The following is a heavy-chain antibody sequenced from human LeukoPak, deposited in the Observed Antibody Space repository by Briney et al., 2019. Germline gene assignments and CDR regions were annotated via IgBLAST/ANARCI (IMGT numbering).Heavy chain of an antibody. CDR3: AKADTMVRGVYYGMDV. CDR1: GFTFSSYA. CDR2: ISGSGGST. V-gene: IGHV3-23*01. D-gene: IGHD3-10*01. J-gene: IGHJ6*02. Sequence: PGGSLRLSCAASGFTFSSYAMSWVRQAPGRGLEWVSAISGSGGSTYYADSVKGRFAISRDNSKNTLYLQMNSLRAEDTAVYYCAKADTMVRGVYYGMDVWGQGTTVTVSS.